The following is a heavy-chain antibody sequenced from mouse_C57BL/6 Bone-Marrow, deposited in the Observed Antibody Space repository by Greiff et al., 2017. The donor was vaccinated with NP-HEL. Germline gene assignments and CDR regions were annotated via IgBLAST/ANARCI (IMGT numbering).Heavy chain of an antibody. CDR3: ARWGAQDY. CDR2: IDPSDSYT. V-gene: IGHV1-69*01. D-gene: IGHD1-3*01. CDR1: GYTFTSYW. Sequence: VQLQQPGAELVMPGASVKLSCKASGYTFTSYWMHWVKQRPGQGLGWIGEIDPSDSYTNYNQKFKGKSTLTVDKSSSTAYMQLSSLTSEDSAVYYCARWGAQDYWGQGTSVTVSS. J-gene: IGHJ4*01.